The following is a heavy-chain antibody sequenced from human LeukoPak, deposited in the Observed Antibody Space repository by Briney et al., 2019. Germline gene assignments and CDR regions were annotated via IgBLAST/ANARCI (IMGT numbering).Heavy chain of an antibody. Sequence: PGGSLRLSCAPSAFTFASYWMNWVRQAPGKGLEWVTNIKEEGSEKYYADSVKGRFTISRDNAKNSLYLQMNSLRTEHTAIYECARGGGSSSGNFDFWGQGTLVAVSS. J-gene: IGHJ4*02. D-gene: IGHD6-6*01. CDR1: AFTFASYW. CDR3: ARGGGSSSGNFDF. V-gene: IGHV3-7*02. CDR2: IKEEGSEK.